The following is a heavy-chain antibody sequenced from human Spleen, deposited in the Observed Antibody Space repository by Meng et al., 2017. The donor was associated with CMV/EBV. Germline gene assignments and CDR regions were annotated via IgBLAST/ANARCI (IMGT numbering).Heavy chain of an antibody. J-gene: IGHJ2*01. CDR3: AREVDLTGVPFPCWYFVL. V-gene: IGHV4-39*07. D-gene: IGHD3-9*01. CDR1: GASISSSNSY. CDR2: VHYSGRT. Sequence: SETLSLTCTVSGASISSSNSYWGWVRQSPGKGLEWLGSVHYSGRTYYTPSLKSRVTMSVDTSKNHFSLSLTSVTAADTAVYYCAREVDLTGVPFPCWYFVLWGRGTLVTVSS.